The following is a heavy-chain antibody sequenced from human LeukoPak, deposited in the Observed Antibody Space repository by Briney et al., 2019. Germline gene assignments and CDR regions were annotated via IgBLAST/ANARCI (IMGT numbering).Heavy chain of an antibody. CDR2: ISSSSSYI. Sequence: GGSLRLSCAASGFTFSSYSMNWVRQAPGKGLEWVSSISSSSSYIYYADSVKGRFTISRDNAENSLYLQMNSLRAEDTAVYYCARIPYSSSWSGDYFDYWGQGTLVTVSS. CDR1: GFTFSSYS. D-gene: IGHD6-13*01. J-gene: IGHJ4*02. V-gene: IGHV3-21*01. CDR3: ARIPYSSSWSGDYFDY.